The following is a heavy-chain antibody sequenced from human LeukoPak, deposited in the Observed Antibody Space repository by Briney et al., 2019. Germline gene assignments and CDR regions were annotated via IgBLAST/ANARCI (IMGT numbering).Heavy chain of an antibody. CDR2: INHSGST. CDR3: AAHPSRRVGARYFDY. Sequence: SETLSLTCAVYGGSFSGYYWSWIRQPPGKGLEWIGEINHSGSTNYNPSLKSRVTISVDTSKSQFSLKLSSVTAADTAVYYCAAHPSRRVGARYFDYWGQGTLVTVSS. D-gene: IGHD1-26*01. J-gene: IGHJ4*02. CDR1: GGSFSGYY. V-gene: IGHV4-34*01.